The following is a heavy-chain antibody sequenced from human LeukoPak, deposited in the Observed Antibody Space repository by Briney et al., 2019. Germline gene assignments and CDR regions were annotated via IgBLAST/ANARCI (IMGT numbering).Heavy chain of an antibody. J-gene: IGHJ4*02. CDR1: GFTFSSYS. CDR3: ARVSIGWYSFDY. V-gene: IGHV3-48*04. CDR2: ISSSSSTI. Sequence: GRSLRLSCAASGFTFSSYSMNWVRQAPGKGLEWVSYISSSSSTIYYADSVKGRFTISRDNAKDTVYLQMNSLRAEDTAVYYCARVSIGWYSFDYWGQGTLVTVSS. D-gene: IGHD6-19*01.